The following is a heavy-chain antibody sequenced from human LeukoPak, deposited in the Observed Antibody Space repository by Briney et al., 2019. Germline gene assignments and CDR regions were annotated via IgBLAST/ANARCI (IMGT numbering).Heavy chain of an antibody. J-gene: IGHJ5*02. D-gene: IGHD3-3*01. CDR3: ARVTTYYDFWSGYYTLNWFDP. Sequence: SETLSLTCAVYGGSFSGYYWSWIRQPPGKGLEWIGEINHSGSTYYNPSLKSRVTISVDTSKNQFSLKLSSVTAADTAVYYCARVTTYYDFWSGYYTLNWFDPWGQGTLVTVSS. CDR2: INHSGST. V-gene: IGHV4-34*01. CDR1: GGSFSGYY.